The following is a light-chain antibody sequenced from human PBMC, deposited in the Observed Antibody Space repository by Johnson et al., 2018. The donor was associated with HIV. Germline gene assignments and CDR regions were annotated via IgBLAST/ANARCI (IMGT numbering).Light chain of an antibody. CDR3: GTWDSSLTTGPFV. Sequence: QSVLTQPPSVSAAPGQKVTISCFGSDSDIGNNYVSWYQQLPGTAPKLLIYYNNKRPSGIPDRFFGSKSGTSATLGITGLQTGDEADYYCGTWDSSLTTGPFVFGTGTKVTVL. J-gene: IGLJ1*01. V-gene: IGLV1-51*01. CDR1: DSDIGNNY. CDR2: YNN.